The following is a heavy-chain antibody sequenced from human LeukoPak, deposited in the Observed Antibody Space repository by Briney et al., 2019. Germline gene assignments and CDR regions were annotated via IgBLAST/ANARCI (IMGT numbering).Heavy chain of an antibody. CDR3: AKSVDGGNSPFDY. Sequence: SETLSLTCTVSGGSISSSSYYWGWIRQPPGKGLECIGYIYYSGTTHYDPSLKSRVTMSVDASKNQFSLKLSSVTAVDTAIYYCAKSVDGGNSPFDYWGQGTLVTVSS. CDR2: IYYSGTT. V-gene: IGHV4-61*05. CDR1: GGSISSSSYY. D-gene: IGHD4-23*01. J-gene: IGHJ4*02.